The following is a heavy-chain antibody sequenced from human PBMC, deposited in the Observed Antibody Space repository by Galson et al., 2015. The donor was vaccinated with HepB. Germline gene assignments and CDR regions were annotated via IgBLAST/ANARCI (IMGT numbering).Heavy chain of an antibody. D-gene: IGHD6-19*01. J-gene: IGHJ4*02. V-gene: IGHV3-30*18. CDR2: ISYDGSNK. CDR3: AKPDSGGALGY. CDR1: GFTFSSYG. Sequence: SLRLSCAASGFTFSSYGMHWVRQAPGKGLERVAVISYDGSNKYYADSVKGRFTISRDNSKNTLYLQMNSLRAEDTAVYYCAKPDSGGALGYWGQGTLVTVSS.